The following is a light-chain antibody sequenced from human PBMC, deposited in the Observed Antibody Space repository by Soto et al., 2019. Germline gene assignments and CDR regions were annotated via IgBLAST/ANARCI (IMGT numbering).Light chain of an antibody. Sequence: DIQVTQSPSAMSASVGDRVTITCRASQDISHYLARFQQKPGKVPKRLIFAVSNLESGVPSRFRGSGSGTEFTLTITSLQPEDFATYYCLQHNSYPWTFGQGTKV. CDR2: AVS. CDR1: QDISHY. J-gene: IGKJ1*01. CDR3: LQHNSYPWT. V-gene: IGKV1-17*03.